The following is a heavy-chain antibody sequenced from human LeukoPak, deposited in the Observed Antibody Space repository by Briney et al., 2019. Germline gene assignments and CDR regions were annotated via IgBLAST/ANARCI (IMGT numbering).Heavy chain of an antibody. J-gene: IGHJ4*02. V-gene: IGHV3-21*04. CDR3: AKDRNPRGGGSCYAY. CDR1: GFTFSSYS. D-gene: IGHD2-15*01. Sequence: GGSLRLSCAASGFTFSSYSMNWVRQAPGKGLEWVSSISSSSSYIYYADSVKGRFTISRDNSKNTLYLQMNSLRAEDTAVYYCAKDRNPRGGGSCYAYWGQGTLVTVSS. CDR2: ISSSSSYI.